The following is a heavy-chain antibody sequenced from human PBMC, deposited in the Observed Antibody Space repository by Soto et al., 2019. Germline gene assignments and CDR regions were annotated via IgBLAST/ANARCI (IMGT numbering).Heavy chain of an antibody. Sequence: GGSLRLSCAASGFTFSSYGMHWVRQAPGKGLEWVAVIWYDGSNKYYADSVKGRFTISRDNSKNTLYLQMNSLRAEDTAVYYCARDRGLPGDAFDIWGQGTMVTVSS. D-gene: IGHD1-26*01. V-gene: IGHV3-33*08. CDR3: ARDRGLPGDAFDI. J-gene: IGHJ3*02. CDR1: GFTFSSYG. CDR2: IWYDGSNK.